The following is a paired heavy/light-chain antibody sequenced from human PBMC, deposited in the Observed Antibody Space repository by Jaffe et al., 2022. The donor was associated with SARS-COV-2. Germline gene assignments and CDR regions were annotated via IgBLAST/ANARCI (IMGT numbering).Heavy chain of an antibody. CDR2: TYPGDSDV. V-gene: IGHV5-51*01. CDR3: ARPRHDATSPFFYNGMDV. J-gene: IGHJ6*02. Sequence: EVQLVQSGAELRKPGESLKISCKGSGYKFHAYWIAWVRHMPGKGLEWMGITYPGDSDVRYSPSFQGHVTISSDRSISTAYLQWDNLRASDTAIYYCARPRHDATSPFFYNGMDVWGQGTTVTVSS. CDR1: GYKFHAYW.
Light chain of an antibody. Sequence: QSALTQPPSASGSLGQSVTISCTGTSSDIGSYNYVSWYQQHSGKAPKLIIDEVDKRPSGVPDRFSGSKSGNTASLTVSGLQAEDEADYFCTSYAGGNNYVIFGGGTKLTVL. CDR3: TSYAGGNNYVI. V-gene: IGLV2-8*01. CDR1: SSDIGSYNY. CDR2: EVD. J-gene: IGLJ2*01.